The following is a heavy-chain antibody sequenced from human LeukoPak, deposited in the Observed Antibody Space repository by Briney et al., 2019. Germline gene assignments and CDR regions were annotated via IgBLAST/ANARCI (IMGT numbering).Heavy chain of an antibody. D-gene: IGHD5-12*01. Sequence: ASVKVSCKASGYTSTYRYLHWVRQAPGQALEWMGWITPFNGNTNYAQQFQDRVTITRDRSRNTVYMELNSLRFEDTAMYYCARSPFSGDDDAFDIWGQGTMVTVSS. V-gene: IGHV1-45*02. CDR2: ITPFNGNT. J-gene: IGHJ3*02. CDR1: GYTSTYRY. CDR3: ARSPFSGDDDAFDI.